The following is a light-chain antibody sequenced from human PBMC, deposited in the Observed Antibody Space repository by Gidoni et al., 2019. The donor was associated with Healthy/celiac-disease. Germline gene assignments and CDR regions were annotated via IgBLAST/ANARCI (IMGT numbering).Light chain of an antibody. J-gene: IGKJ1*01. V-gene: IGKV2-28*01. CDR2: LGS. Sequence: DIVMTQSPLPRPVTPGEPASISRRSSQSLLHSNGYNYSDWYLQKPGKSPQLLIYLGSNRASGVPDRFSGRGSCTDFTLRISRVEAEDVGVYYCMQALQTPPWTFGQGTKVEIK. CDR3: MQALQTPPWT. CDR1: QSLLHSNGYNY.